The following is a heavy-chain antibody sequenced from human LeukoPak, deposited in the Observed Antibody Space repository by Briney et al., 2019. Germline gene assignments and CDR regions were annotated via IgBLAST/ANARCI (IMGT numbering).Heavy chain of an antibody. CDR1: GGSISSSTYY. J-gene: IGHJ4*02. CDR3: ARHIDDILTGLGAHFDY. V-gene: IGHV4-39*01. D-gene: IGHD3-9*01. Sequence: PSETLSLTCTVSGGSISSSTYYWGWIRQPPGKGLEWIGSLYYRGSSYDNPSLKSRVTISVDTSKNQFSLKLSSVTAADTAVYYCARHIDDILTGLGAHFDYWGQGTLVTVSS. CDR2: LYYRGSS.